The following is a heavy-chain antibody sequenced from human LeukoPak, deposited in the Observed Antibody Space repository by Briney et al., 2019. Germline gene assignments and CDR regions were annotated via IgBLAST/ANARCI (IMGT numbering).Heavy chain of an antibody. D-gene: IGHD1-26*01. J-gene: IGHJ3*02. CDR3: ARLTAGSYYAFDI. CDR2: ISAYNGNT. CDR1: GYTFTKNG. Sequence: ASVKVSCKASGYTFTKNGMSWVRQAPGQGLEWMGWISAYNGNTHYAQKLQGRVTMTTDTSTSTAYMELRSLRSDDTAVYYCARLTAGSYYAFDIWGQGTMVTVSS. V-gene: IGHV1-18*01.